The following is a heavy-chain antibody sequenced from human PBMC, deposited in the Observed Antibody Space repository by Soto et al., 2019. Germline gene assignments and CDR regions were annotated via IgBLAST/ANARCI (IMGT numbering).Heavy chain of an antibody. V-gene: IGHV4-59*01. D-gene: IGHD4-17*01. CDR1: GGSISSYY. CDR2: IYYSGST. Sequence: SETLSLTCTVYGGSISSYYWSWIRQPPGKGLEWIGSIYYSGSTNYSPSLKSRVTISVDTSKNQFSLKLSSVTAADTAVYYCARARYGDYYYYYYGMDVWGQGTTVTVSS. CDR3: ARARYGDYYYYYYGMDV. J-gene: IGHJ6*02.